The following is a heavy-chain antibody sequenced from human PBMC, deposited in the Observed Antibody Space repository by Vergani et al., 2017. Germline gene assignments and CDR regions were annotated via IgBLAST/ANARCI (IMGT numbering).Heavy chain of an antibody. J-gene: IGHJ4*02. D-gene: IGHD3-10*01. V-gene: IGHV1-46*03. Sequence: QVQLVQSGAEVKKPGASVKVSCKASGYTFTRYYMHWVRQAPGQGFEWMGIINPRGGSTSYAQKFQGRVTMTRDTATSTVYIELSSLRSEETAVYYCAREGQLLWFGDPSYYFDYWGQGTLVTVSS. CDR1: GYTFTRYY. CDR2: INPRGGST. CDR3: AREGQLLWFGDPSYYFDY.